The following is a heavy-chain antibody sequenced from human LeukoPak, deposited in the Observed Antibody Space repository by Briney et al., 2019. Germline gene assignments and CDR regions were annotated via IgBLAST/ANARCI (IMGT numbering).Heavy chain of an antibody. CDR3: ARGCVRGYSYGYRYYYYYMDV. V-gene: IGHV4-39*07. CDR1: GGSISSSSYY. D-gene: IGHD5-18*01. CDR2: IYYSGST. J-gene: IGHJ6*03. Sequence: SETLSLTCTVSGGSISSSSYYWGWIRQPPGKGLEWIGSIYYSGSTYYNPSLKSRVTTSVDTSKNQFSLKLSSVTAADTAVYYCARGCVRGYSYGYRYYYYYMDVWGKGTTVTVSS.